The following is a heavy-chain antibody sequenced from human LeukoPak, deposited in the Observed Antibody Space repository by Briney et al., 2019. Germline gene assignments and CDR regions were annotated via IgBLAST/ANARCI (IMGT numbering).Heavy chain of an antibody. CDR2: ISGSGGST. CDR3: AKDGYGDYGEDAFDI. V-gene: IGHV3-23*01. J-gene: IGHJ3*02. Sequence: GGSLRLSCAASGFTFSSYAISWVRQAPGKGLEWVSAISGSGGSTYYADSVKGRFTISRDNSKNTLYLQMNSLRAEDTAVYYCAKDGYGDYGEDAFDIWGQGTMVTVSS. CDR1: GFTFSSYA. D-gene: IGHD4-17*01.